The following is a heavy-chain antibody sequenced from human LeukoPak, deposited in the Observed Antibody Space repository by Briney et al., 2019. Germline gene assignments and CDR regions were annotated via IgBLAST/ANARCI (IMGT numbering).Heavy chain of an antibody. Sequence: TASETLSLTCTVSGGSISSYYWSWIRQPPGKGLEWIGYIYYSGSTNYNPSLKSRVTISVDTSKNQFSLKLSSVTAADTAVYYCARGGKGYSYGPGSNWFDPWGQGTLVTVSS. J-gene: IGHJ5*02. CDR1: GGSISSYY. CDR3: ARGGKGYSYGPGSNWFDP. CDR2: IYYSGST. D-gene: IGHD5-18*01. V-gene: IGHV4-59*01.